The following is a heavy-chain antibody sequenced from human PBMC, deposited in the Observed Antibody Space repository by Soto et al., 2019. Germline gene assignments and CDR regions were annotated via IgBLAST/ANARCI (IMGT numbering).Heavy chain of an antibody. CDR2: INPNNGNT. Sequence: VSVKVSCKASGYTFTSYYMHWVRQAPGQGLERMGIINPNNGNTNYAQKLQGRVTMTTDTSTSTAYMELRSLRSDDTAVYYCARDYQKRKYYYDSSGYPPQLAFDIWGQGTMVTVSS. CDR3: ARDYQKRKYYYDSSGYPPQLAFDI. J-gene: IGHJ3*02. V-gene: IGHV1-46*01. D-gene: IGHD3-22*01. CDR1: GYTFTSYY.